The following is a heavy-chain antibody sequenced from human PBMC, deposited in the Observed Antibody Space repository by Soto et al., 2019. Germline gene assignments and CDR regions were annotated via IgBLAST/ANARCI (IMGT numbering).Heavy chain of an antibody. CDR3: ARDGGGSCYYCYYYGMDV. CDR1: GGSFSGYY. J-gene: IGHJ6*02. CDR2: INHSGST. D-gene: IGHD2-15*01. V-gene: IGHV4-34*01. Sequence: QVQLQQWGAGLLKPSETLSLTCAVYGGSFSGYYWSWIRQPPGKGLEWIGEINHSGSTNYNPSLKSRVTISVDTSKNQFSLKLSSVTAADTAVYYCARDGGGSCYYCYYYGMDVWGQGTTVTVSS.